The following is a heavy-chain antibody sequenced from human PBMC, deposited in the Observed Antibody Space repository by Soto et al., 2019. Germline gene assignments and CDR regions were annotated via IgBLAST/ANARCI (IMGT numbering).Heavy chain of an antibody. CDR1: GXTFTNYS. CDR2: LLRSGSTT. CDR3: AKDAVSGDGIWLLDS. V-gene: IGHV3-23*01. D-gene: IGHD4-17*01. J-gene: IGHJ4*02. Sequence: GSLRLSCAASGXTFTNYSMTWARQAPGKGLEWVSSLLRSGSTTYYADSVKGRFTISSDISANSLYLQMDSLRAEDTAVYYCAKDAVSGDGIWLLDSWGQGTVVTVSS.